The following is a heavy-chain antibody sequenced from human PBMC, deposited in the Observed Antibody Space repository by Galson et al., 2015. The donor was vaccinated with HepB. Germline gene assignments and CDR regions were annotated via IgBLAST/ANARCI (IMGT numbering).Heavy chain of an antibody. J-gene: IGHJ3*02. CDR3: AKDLGWFGELLHPTDAFDI. Sequence: SLRLSCAASGFTFSSYAMSWVRQAPGKGLEWVSAISGSGGSTYYADSVKGRFTISRDNSKNTLYLQMNSLRAEDTAVYYCAKDLGWFGELLHPTDAFDIWGQGTMFTVSS. V-gene: IGHV3-23*01. CDR1: GFTFSSYA. CDR2: ISGSGGST. D-gene: IGHD3-10*01.